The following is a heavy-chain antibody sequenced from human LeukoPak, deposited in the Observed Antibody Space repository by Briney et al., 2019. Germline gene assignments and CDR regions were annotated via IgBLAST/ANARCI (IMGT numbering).Heavy chain of an antibody. Sequence: GSLRLSCAASGFTFSSYAMSWIRQPPGKGLEWIGYIYYSGSTNYNPSLKSRVTISVDTSKNQFSLKLSSVTAADTAVYYCARDGVKYYDFWSGRGNWFDPWGQGTLVTVSS. CDR3: ARDGVKYYDFWSGRGNWFDP. CDR1: GFTFSSYA. D-gene: IGHD3-3*01. CDR2: IYYSGST. V-gene: IGHV4-59*12. J-gene: IGHJ5*02.